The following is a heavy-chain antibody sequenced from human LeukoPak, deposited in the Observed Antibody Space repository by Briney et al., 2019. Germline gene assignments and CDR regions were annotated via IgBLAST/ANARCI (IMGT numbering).Heavy chain of an antibody. CDR1: GGTFSSYA. V-gene: IGHV1-18*01. CDR3: ARGSARSSWYSNRYFQH. J-gene: IGHJ1*01. CDR2: ISAYNGNT. Sequence: GASVKVSCKASGGTFSSYAISWVRQAPGQGLEWMGWISAYNGNTNYAQKLQGRVTMTTDTSTSTAYMELRSLRSDDTAVYYCARGSARSSWYSNRYFQHWGQGTLVTVSS. D-gene: IGHD6-13*01.